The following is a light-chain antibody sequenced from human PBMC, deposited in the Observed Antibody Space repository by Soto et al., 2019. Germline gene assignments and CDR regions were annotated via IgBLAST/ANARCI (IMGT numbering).Light chain of an antibody. CDR2: DAS. V-gene: IGKV3-11*01. CDR3: QQRSDWPST. CDR1: QSVSSY. J-gene: IGKJ4*01. Sequence: EIVLTQSPATLSLSPRERATLSCRARQSVSSYLAWSQQKPGQAPRLLIYDASNRATGIPARFSGSGSGTDCTLTISSLEPDDFAVYYCQQRSDWPSTFGGGTKVQIK.